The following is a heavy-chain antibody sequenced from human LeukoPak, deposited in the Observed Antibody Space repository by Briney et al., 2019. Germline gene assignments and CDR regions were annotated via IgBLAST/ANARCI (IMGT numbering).Heavy chain of an antibody. CDR2: ISSSSSYI. CDR1: EFTFSSYS. Sequence: GGSLRLSCAASEFTFSSYSMNWVRQAPGKGLEWVSSISSSSSYIYYADSVKGRFTISRDNAKNSLYLQMNSLRAEDTAVYYCARDHDTYYDFWSGYWVAWGQGTLVTVSS. D-gene: IGHD3-3*01. V-gene: IGHV3-21*01. CDR3: ARDHDTYYDFWSGYWVA. J-gene: IGHJ5*02.